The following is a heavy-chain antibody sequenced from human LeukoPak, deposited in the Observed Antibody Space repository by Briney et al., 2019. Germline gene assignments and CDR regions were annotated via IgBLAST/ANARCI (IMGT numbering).Heavy chain of an antibody. CDR2: ISYDGSNK. CDR1: GYTFPANY. J-gene: IGHJ3*02. V-gene: IGHV3-30-3*01. Sequence: SCKASGYTFPANYMHWVRQAPGKGLEWVAVISYDGSNKYYADSVKGRFTISRDNSKNTLYLQMNSLRAEDTAVYYCARGLEQWLVRGAFDIWGQGEMVTVSS. CDR3: ARGLEQWLVRGAFDI. D-gene: IGHD6-19*01.